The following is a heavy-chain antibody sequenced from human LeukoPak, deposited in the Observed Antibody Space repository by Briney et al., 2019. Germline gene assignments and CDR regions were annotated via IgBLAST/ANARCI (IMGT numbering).Heavy chain of an antibody. CDR1: GGSFSGHY. CDR3: ARGLRSSY. D-gene: IGHD4-17*01. V-gene: IGHV4-34*01. CDR2: INHSGST. J-gene: IGHJ4*02. Sequence: SETLSLTCAVYGGSFSGHYWSWIRQPPGKGLEWIGEINHSGSTNYNPSLKSRVTISVDTSKNQFSLKLSSVNAADTAVYYCARGLRSSYWGQGTLVTVSS.